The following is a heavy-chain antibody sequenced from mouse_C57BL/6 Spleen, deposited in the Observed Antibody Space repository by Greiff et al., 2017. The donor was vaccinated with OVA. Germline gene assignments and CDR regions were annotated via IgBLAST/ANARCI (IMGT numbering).Heavy chain of an antibody. D-gene: IGHD2-12*01. CDR3: ARGISYSLAY. Sequence: QVQLQQPGAELVKPGASVKLSCTASGYTFTSYWMHWVKQRPGQGLEWIGMIHPNSGSTNYNEKFKSKATLTVDKSSSTAYMQLSSLTSEDSAVYYCARGISYSLAYWGQGTLVTVSS. CDR1: GYTFTSYW. V-gene: IGHV1-64*01. CDR2: IHPNSGST. J-gene: IGHJ3*01.